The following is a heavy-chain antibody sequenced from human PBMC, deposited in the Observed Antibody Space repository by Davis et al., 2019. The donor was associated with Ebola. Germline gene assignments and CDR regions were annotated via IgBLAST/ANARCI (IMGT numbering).Heavy chain of an antibody. D-gene: IGHD2-15*01. CDR3: ARDPLRPTYCSGGSCYSFSYGMDV. CDR2: IYHSGST. V-gene: IGHV4-4*02. CDR1: GGSISSSNW. Sequence: SETLSLTCAVSGGSISSSNWWSWVRQPPGKGLEWIGEIYHSGSTNYNPSLKSRVTISVDKSKNQFSLKLSSVTAADTAVYYCARDPLRPTYCSGGSCYSFSYGMDVWGKGTTVTVSS. J-gene: IGHJ6*04.